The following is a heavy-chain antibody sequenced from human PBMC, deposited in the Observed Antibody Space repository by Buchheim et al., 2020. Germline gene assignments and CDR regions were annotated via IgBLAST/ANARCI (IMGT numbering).Heavy chain of an antibody. J-gene: IGHJ6*02. CDR1: GGSFSGYY. CDR2: INHSGST. D-gene: IGHD3-3*01. CDR3: ARGKPITIFGAVIPGGMDV. Sequence: QVQLQQWGAGLLKPSETLSLTCAVYGGSFSGYYWSWIRQPPGKGLEWIGEINHSGSTNYNPSLKSRVTISVDTSKNQFSLKLSSVTAADTAVYYCARGKPITIFGAVIPGGMDVWGQGTT. V-gene: IGHV4-34*01.